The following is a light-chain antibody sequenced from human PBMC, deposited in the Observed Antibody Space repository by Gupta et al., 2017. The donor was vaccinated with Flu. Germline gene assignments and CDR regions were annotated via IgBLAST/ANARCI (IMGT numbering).Light chain of an antibody. J-gene: IGKJ2*01. V-gene: IGKV3-11*01. Sequence: ALTPSPATLSLSPGERATLSCRASQSVSSYLAWYQQKPGQAPRLLIYDASNRATGIPARFSGSGSGTDFTLTISSLEPEDFAVYYCQQRSNWPPLYTFGQGTKLEIK. CDR3: QQRSNWPPLYT. CDR2: DAS. CDR1: QSVSSY.